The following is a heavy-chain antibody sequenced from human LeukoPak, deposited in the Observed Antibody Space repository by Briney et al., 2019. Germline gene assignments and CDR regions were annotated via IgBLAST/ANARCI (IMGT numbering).Heavy chain of an antibody. CDR3: ARGRADYYYYYYMDV. V-gene: IGHV3-21*01. CDR1: GFTFSSYS. J-gene: IGHJ6*03. Sequence: PGGSLRLSCAASGFTFSSYSMNWVRQAPGKGLEWVSSIGSSGSYIYYADSVKGRFTISRDNAKNSLHLQMNSLRAEDTAVYYCARGRADYYYYYYMDVWGKGTTVTVSS. CDR2: IGSSGSYI.